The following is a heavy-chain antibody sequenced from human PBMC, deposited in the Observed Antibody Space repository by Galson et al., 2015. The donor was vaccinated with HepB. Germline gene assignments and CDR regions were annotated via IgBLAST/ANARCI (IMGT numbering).Heavy chain of an antibody. CDR1: GYTFTTYA. V-gene: IGHV1-18*01. J-gene: IGHJ5*02. CDR2: NNPYSRYT. D-gene: IGHD2-15*01. Sequence: SVKVSCKASGYTFTTYAITWVRQAPGQGLEWMGRNNPYSRYTQYAQKVQGRVIMTTDTSTSTAYMELRSLRSDDTAVYCCARGGRVVVVCGNLNNWFDPGGQGTLVTVSS. CDR3: ARGGRVVVVCGNLNNWFDP.